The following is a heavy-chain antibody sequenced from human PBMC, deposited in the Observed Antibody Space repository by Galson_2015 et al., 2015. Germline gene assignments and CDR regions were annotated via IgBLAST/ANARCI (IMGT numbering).Heavy chain of an antibody. CDR3: ARDSRYSNYDYYYGMDV. CDR2: IIPIFGIA. Sequence: QSGAEVKKPGESLKTSCKASGGTFSSYAISWVRQAPGQGLEWMGGIIPIFGIANYAQKFQGRVTITADKSTSTAYMELSSLRSEDTAVYYCARDSRYSNYDYYYGMDVWGQGTTVTVSS. CDR1: GGTFSSYA. J-gene: IGHJ6*02. D-gene: IGHD4-11*01. V-gene: IGHV1-69*17.